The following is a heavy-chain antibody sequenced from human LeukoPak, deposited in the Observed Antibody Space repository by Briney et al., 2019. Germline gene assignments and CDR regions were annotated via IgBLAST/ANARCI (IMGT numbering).Heavy chain of an antibody. J-gene: IGHJ6*03. V-gene: IGHV4-61*02. Sequence: SETLSLTCTVSGGSISSGGYYWSWIRQPAGKGLEWIGRIYTSGSTNYNPSLKSRVTISVDTSKNQFSLKLSSVTAADTAVYYCASGSVSHYYYMDVWGKGTTVTVSS. CDR2: IYTSGST. CDR1: GGSISSGGYY. CDR3: ASGSVSHYYYMDV.